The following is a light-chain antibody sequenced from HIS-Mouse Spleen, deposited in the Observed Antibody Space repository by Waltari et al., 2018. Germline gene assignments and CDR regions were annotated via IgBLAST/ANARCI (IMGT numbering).Light chain of an antibody. J-gene: IGKJ3*01. CDR1: QSALYSSNNKNY. Sequence: DIVMTQSPDSLAVSLGERATINCKSSQSALYSSNNKNYLAWYQQKPGQPPKLLIYWASTRESRVPDRFSGSGSGTDFTLPISSLQAEDVAVYYCQQYYSTPFTFGPVTKVDIK. CDR3: QQYYSTPFT. CDR2: WAS. V-gene: IGKV4-1*01.